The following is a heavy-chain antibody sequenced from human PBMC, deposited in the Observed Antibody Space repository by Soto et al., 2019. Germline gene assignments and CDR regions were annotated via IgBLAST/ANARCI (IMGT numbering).Heavy chain of an antibody. V-gene: IGHV3-30*18. CDR2: ISYDGSNK. J-gene: IGHJ4*02. CDR3: AKEYSSSWGLDY. CDR1: GFTFSSYG. Sequence: GGSLRLSCAASGFTFSSYGMHWVRQAPGKGLEWVAVISYDGSNKYYADSVKGRFTISRDNSRNTLYLQMNSLRAEDTAVYCCAKEYSSSWGLDYWGQGTLVTVSS. D-gene: IGHD6-6*01.